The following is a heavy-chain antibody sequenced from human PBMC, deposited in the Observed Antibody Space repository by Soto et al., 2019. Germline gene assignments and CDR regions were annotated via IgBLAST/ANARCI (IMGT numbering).Heavy chain of an antibody. V-gene: IGHV1-69*13. CDR3: ARDSRRQSDQLLYYYYYMDV. Sequence: ASVKVSCKASGGTFSSYAISWVRQAPGQGLEWMGGIIPIFGTANYAQKFQGRVTITADESTSTAYMELSSLRSEDTAVYYCARDSRRQSDQLLYYYYYMDVWGKGTTVTVSS. D-gene: IGHD2-2*01. J-gene: IGHJ6*03. CDR1: GGTFSSYA. CDR2: IIPIFGTA.